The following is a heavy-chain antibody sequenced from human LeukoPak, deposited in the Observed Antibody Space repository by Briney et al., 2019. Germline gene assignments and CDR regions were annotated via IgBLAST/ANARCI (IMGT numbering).Heavy chain of an antibody. Sequence: SETLSLTCTVSGGSISSFCWSWIRQPPGRGLEWIGCIYYSGSTNYNPSLKSRVTISVDTSKNQSSLKLSSVTAADTAVYYCARRDSSSWYDYGMDVWGQGTTVTVSS. CDR3: ARRDSSSWYDYGMDV. CDR2: IYYSGST. V-gene: IGHV4-59*08. CDR1: GGSISSFC. J-gene: IGHJ6*02. D-gene: IGHD6-13*01.